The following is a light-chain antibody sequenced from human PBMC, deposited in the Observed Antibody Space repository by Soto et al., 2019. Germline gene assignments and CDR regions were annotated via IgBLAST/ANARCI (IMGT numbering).Light chain of an antibody. Sequence: DIQMTQSPSTLSASVGDRVTITCRASQSISKWLVWYQQKPGKAPKVLIFDASILASGVPSRFSGSGSGTEFTLTISSLQPDDFATYYCQQYNGYSTWTFGKGTKVEIK. J-gene: IGKJ1*01. V-gene: IGKV1-5*01. CDR2: DAS. CDR3: QQYNGYSTWT. CDR1: QSISKW.